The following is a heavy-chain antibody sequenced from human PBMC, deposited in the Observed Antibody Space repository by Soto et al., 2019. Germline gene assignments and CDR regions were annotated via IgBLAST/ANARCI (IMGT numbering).Heavy chain of an antibody. Sequence: EVQLVESGGGLVQPGGSLRLSCAASVFTFSGSWMHWVRQAPGKGLVWVSRINGDGSGTSYADFVKGRFTISRDDAKNTLFLQMNGLRAEDTAVYYCARGIFGSGTANDDWGQGTLVTVSS. V-gene: IGHV3-74*01. J-gene: IGHJ4*02. CDR2: INGDGSGT. CDR3: ARGIFGSGTANDD. CDR1: VFTFSGSW. D-gene: IGHD3-10*01.